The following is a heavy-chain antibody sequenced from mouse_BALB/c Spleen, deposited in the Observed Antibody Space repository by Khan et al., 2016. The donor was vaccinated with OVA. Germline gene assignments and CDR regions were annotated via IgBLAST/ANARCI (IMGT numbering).Heavy chain of an antibody. D-gene: IGHD2-3*01. CDR2: ISYSGST. V-gene: IGHV3-2*02. J-gene: IGHJ4*01. CDR3: ARRGDGYYGAMDY. CDR1: GYSITSDYA. Sequence: VQLQQSGPGLVKPSQSLSLTCTVTGYSITSDYAWNWIRQFPGNKLEWMGYISYSGSTSYNPSLKSRISITRDTSKNQFFLQLNSVTTEDTATYYCARRGDGYYGAMDYWGQGTSVTVSS.